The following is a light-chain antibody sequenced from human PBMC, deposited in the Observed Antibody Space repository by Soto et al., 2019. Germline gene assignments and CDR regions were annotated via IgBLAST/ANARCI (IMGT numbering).Light chain of an antibody. Sequence: QSALTQPASVSGSPGQSITISCTGTSSDVGGYNYVSWYQQHPGKAPKLMIYDVSNRPAGVSNRCSGSKSGNTASLTISGLQAEDEADYYCSSYTSSSVVFGGGTKVTVL. J-gene: IGLJ2*01. CDR2: DVS. CDR1: SSDVGGYNY. CDR3: SSYTSSSVV. V-gene: IGLV2-14*01.